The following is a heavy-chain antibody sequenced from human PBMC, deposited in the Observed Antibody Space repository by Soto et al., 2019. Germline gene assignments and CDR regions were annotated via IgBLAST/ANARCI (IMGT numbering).Heavy chain of an antibody. CDR1: GGSIRSGSYY. CDR2: IYYSGTT. V-gene: IGHV4-31*03. Sequence: QVQLQESGPGLVKPSQTLSLTCTVSGGSIRSGSYYWSWIRHHPGKGLEWIGNIYYSGTTYYNPSLKSRLTIAVDTSKNQFSLKLNSVTAADTAVYYCARGLVTMVRGVIAKINPWGQGNLVTVSS. D-gene: IGHD3-10*01. CDR3: ARGLVTMVRGVIAKINP. J-gene: IGHJ5*02.